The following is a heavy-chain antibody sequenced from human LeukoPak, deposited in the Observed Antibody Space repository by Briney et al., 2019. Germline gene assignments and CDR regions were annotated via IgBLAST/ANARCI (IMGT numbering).Heavy chain of an antibody. J-gene: IGHJ4*02. D-gene: IGHD4-11*01. Sequence: SETLSLTCTVSGGSISSSSYYWGWIRQPPGKGLEWIGSVYYSGSTYYNPSLKSRVTISVDTSKNQFSPKLSSVTAAGTAVYYCARGFNTVTSYFDYWGQGTLVTVSS. CDR1: GGSISSSSYY. CDR3: ARGFNTVTSYFDY. CDR2: VYYSGST. V-gene: IGHV4-39*07.